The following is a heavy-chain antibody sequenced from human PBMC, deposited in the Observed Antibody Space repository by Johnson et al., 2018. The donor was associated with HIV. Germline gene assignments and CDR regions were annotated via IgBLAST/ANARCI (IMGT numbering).Heavy chain of an antibody. CDR1: GFIVRSNY. V-gene: IGHV3-66*01. CDR2: IYSGGST. Sequence: EKLVESGGGLVQPGGSLRLSCAASGFIVRSNYMNWVRQAPGKGLEWVSVIYSGGSTYYADSVKGRFTISRDNSKNTLYLQMNSLRAEDTAVYYCAKSGYSGIYDRMGAFEIWGQGTMVTVSS. D-gene: IGHD1-26*01. J-gene: IGHJ3*02. CDR3: AKSGYSGIYDRMGAFEI.